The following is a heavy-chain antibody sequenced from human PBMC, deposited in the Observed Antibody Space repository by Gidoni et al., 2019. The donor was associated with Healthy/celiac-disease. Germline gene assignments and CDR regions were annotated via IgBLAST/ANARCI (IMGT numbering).Heavy chain of an antibody. CDR2: IKSKTDGGTT. CDR1: GFTSSNAW. V-gene: IGHV3-15*01. CDR3: TTETRVRGVIPIDY. D-gene: IGHD3-10*01. J-gene: IGHJ4*02. Sequence: EVQLVESGGGLVKPGGSLRLSCAASGFTSSNAWMSWVRQAPGKGLEWFGRIKSKTDGGTTDYAAPVKGRFTISRDDSKNTLYLQMNSLKTEDTAVYYCTTETRVRGVIPIDYWGQGTLVTVSS.